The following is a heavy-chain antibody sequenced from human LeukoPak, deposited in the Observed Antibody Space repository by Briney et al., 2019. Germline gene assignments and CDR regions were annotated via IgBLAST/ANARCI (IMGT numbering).Heavy chain of an antibody. V-gene: IGHV1-46*01. CDR2: INPSGGST. D-gene: IGHD2-21*02. J-gene: IGHJ4*02. CDR3: AGGGDWKYFHY. CDR1: GYTFTSYY. Sequence: ASVKVSCKASGYTFTSYYIHWVRQAPGQGLEWMGIINPSGGSTNYAQKFQDRVTMTRDTSTSTVYMELSSLRSEDTAVYFCAGGGDWKYFHYWGQGALVTVSS.